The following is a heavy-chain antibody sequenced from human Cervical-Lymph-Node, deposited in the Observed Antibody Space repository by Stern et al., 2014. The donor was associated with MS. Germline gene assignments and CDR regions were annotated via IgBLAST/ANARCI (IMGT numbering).Heavy chain of an antibody. V-gene: IGHV3-74*02. CDR1: VFTFDSYS. J-gene: IGHJ4*02. D-gene: IGHD2-15*01. CDR2: INTDGSSP. Sequence: VQLAESGGGLVQPGGSLRLSCAASVFTFDSYSMHWVRPVPGKGLVWVSRINTDGSSPRYADSVKGRFTISRDNAKNMLYLEMNSLRAEDTAVYYCSGSNWYFFDYWGQGTLVTVSS. CDR3: SGSNWYFFDY.